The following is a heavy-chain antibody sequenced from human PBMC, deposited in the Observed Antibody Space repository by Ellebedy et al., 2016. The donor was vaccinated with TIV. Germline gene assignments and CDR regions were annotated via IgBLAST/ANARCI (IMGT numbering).Heavy chain of an antibody. CDR3: TTDRGWDQLLPYYYYYMDV. D-gene: IGHD2-2*01. J-gene: IGHJ6*03. V-gene: IGHV3-15*01. CDR2: IKSKTDGGTT. Sequence: GGSLRLSXAASGFTFSNAWMSWVRQAPGKGLEWVGRIKSKTDGGTTDYAAPVKGRFTISRDDSKNTLYLQMNSLKTEDTAVYYCTTDRGWDQLLPYYYYYMDVWGKGTTVTVSS. CDR1: GFTFSNAW.